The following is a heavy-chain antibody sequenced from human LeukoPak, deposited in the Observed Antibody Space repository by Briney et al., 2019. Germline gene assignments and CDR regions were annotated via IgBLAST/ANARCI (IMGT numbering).Heavy chain of an antibody. CDR2: ISYDGSNK. Sequence: PGGSLRLSCAAPGFTFSSYGMHWVRQAPGKGLEWVAVISYDGSNKYYADSVKGRFTISRDNSKNTLYLQMNSLRAEDTAVYYCARHDDFWSGYYLIDYWGQGTLVIVSS. V-gene: IGHV3-30*03. J-gene: IGHJ4*02. CDR1: GFTFSSYG. CDR3: ARHDDFWSGYYLIDY. D-gene: IGHD3-3*01.